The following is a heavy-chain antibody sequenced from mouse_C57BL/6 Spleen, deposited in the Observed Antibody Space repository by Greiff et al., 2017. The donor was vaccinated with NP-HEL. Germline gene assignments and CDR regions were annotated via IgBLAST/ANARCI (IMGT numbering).Heavy chain of an antibody. J-gene: IGHJ3*01. CDR2: ISYDGSN. CDR1: GYSITSGYY. Sequence: EVQLQQSGPGLVKPSQSLSLTCSVTGYSITSGYYWNWIRQFPGNKLEWMGYISYDGSNNYNPSLKNRISITRDTSKNQFFLKLNSVTTEDTATYYCARDGFAYWGLGTLVTVSA. V-gene: IGHV3-6*01. CDR3: ARDGFAY.